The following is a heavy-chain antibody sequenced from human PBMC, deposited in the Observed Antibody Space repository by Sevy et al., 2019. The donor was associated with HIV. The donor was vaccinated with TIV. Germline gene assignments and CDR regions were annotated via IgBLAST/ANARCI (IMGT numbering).Heavy chain of an antibody. V-gene: IGHV3-73*01. D-gene: IGHD2-15*01. Sequence: GGSLRLSCAASGFTFSGSAMHWVRQASGKGPEWVGRIRSKTNNYATANTASVNGRFTISRDDSKNTAYLQMNSLKTEDTAVYYCTGISRYCSEGGCYSGGMDVWGRGTTVTVSS. J-gene: IGHJ6*02. CDR2: IRSKTNNYAT. CDR3: TGISRYCSEGGCYSGGMDV. CDR1: GFTFSGSA.